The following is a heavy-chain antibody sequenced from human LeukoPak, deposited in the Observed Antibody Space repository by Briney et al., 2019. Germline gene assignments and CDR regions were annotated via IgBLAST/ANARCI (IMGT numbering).Heavy chain of an antibody. Sequence: PGGSLRLSCAASGFTVSSNYMSWVRQAPGKGLEWVSVIYSGGSTYYADSVKGRFTISRDNSKNTLYLQMNSLRAEDTAVYYCARDRREVGQQLRQGSAADLGWFDPWGQGTLVTVSS. V-gene: IGHV3-53*01. D-gene: IGHD6-13*01. CDR2: IYSGGST. CDR1: GFTVSSNY. J-gene: IGHJ5*02. CDR3: ARDRREVGQQLRQGSAADLGWFDP.